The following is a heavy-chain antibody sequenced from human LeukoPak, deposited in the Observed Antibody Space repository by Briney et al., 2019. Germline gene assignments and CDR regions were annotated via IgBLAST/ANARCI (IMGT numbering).Heavy chain of an antibody. J-gene: IGHJ6*03. D-gene: IGHD2-8*01. CDR3: ARGAVKRYCTNGVCYNPYYYYYYYMDV. Sequence: SETLSLTCTVSGGSISSSSYYWGWIRQPPGKGLEWIGSIYYSGSTNYNPSLKSRVTISVDTSKNQFSLKLSSVTAADTAVYYCARGAVKRYCTNGVCYNPYYYYYYYMDVWGKGTTVTISS. CDR2: IYYSGST. V-gene: IGHV4-39*07. CDR1: GGSISSSSYY.